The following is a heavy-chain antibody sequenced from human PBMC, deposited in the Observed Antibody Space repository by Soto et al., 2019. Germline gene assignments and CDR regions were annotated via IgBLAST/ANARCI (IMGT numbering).Heavy chain of an antibody. CDR2: IYYNDDK. V-gene: IGHV2-5*01. CDR1: GFSLSTSGVG. J-gene: IGHJ4*02. CDR3: EHTQTPGPFDY. Sequence: SGPTLVNPTQTLTLTCNFSGFSLSTSGVGVGWIRQPPGKALEWLALIYYNDDKRYSPSLKSRLTITKDTSKNQVVFAMTNMDPVDTATYSCEHTQTPGPFDYWGQGTLVTVSS.